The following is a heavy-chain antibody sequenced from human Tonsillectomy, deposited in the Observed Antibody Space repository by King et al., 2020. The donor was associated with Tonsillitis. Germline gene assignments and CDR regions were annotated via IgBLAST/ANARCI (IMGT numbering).Heavy chain of an antibody. Sequence: QLVQSGGGLVQPGRSLRLSCSASGFTFRDYAMSWFRQAPGKGLEWVGLIRSKAYGGTPEYAASVKGRFTISRDDSKSIAYLQMNSLKTEDTAVYYCTSDPPIPSGWWPVRPYTWFDPWGQGTLVTVSS. V-gene: IGHV3-49*03. CDR3: TSDPPIPSGWWPVRPYTWFDP. J-gene: IGHJ5*02. CDR2: IRSKAYGGTP. D-gene: IGHD6-19*01. CDR1: GFTFRDYA.